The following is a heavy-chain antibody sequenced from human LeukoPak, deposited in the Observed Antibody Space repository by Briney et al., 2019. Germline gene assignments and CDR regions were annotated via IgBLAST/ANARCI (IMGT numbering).Heavy chain of an antibody. Sequence: PGGSLRLSCAASGFTFSSYWMRWVRQAPGKGLEWVSIIYSGGSTYYADSVKGRFTISRDNSKNTLSLQMNSLRAEDTAVYYCARDLGYSAYATVRGYTFDIWGQGTMVTVSS. CDR3: ARDLGYSAYATVRGYTFDI. CDR1: GFTFSSYW. D-gene: IGHD5-12*01. CDR2: IYSGGST. V-gene: IGHV3-66*01. J-gene: IGHJ3*02.